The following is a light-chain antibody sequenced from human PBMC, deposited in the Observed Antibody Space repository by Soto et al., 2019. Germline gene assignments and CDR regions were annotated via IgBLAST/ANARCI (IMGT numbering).Light chain of an antibody. Sequence: DIQMTQSPSTLSASVGDRVTITCRASQSISSWLAWYQQKPGKAPKLLIYDASSLESGVPSRFSGSGSGTEFTLTISSLQPDDFATYYCQQYNSIPVTFGGGTKVDIK. CDR3: QQYNSIPVT. CDR2: DAS. CDR1: QSISSW. V-gene: IGKV1-5*01. J-gene: IGKJ4*01.